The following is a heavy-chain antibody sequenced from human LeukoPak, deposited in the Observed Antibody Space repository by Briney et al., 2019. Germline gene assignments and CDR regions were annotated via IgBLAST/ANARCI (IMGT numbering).Heavy chain of an antibody. CDR1: GGTFSSYA. CDR2: IIPIFGIA. CDR3: ARERRPDYYDSSGYYSAAFDI. D-gene: IGHD3-22*01. Sequence: GSSVKVSCKASGGTFSSYAISWVRQAPGQGLEWMGRIIPIFGIANYAQKFQGRVTITADKSTSTAYMELSSLRSEVTAVYYCARERRPDYYDSSGYYSAAFDIWGQGTMVTVSS. V-gene: IGHV1-69*04. J-gene: IGHJ3*02.